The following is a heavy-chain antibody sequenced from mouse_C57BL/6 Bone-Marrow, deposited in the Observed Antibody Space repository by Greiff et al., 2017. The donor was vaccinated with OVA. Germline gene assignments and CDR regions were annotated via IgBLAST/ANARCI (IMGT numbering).Heavy chain of an antibody. CDR2: INPNNGGT. V-gene: IGHV1-26*01. Sequence: EVQLQQSGPELVKPGASVKISCKASGYTFTDYYMNWVKQSHGKSLEWIGDINPNNGGTSYNQKFKGKATLTVDKSSSTAYMEHRSLTSEDSAVYYCELPYFDYWGQGTTLTVSS. D-gene: IGHD1-1*01. CDR3: ELPYFDY. CDR1: GYTFTDYY. J-gene: IGHJ2*01.